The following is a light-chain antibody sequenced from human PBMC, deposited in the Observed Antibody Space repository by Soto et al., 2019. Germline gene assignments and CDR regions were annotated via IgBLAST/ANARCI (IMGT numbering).Light chain of an antibody. V-gene: IGLV7-46*01. Sequence: QAVVTQEPSLTVSPGGTVTLTSGSSTGAVTSNHHPYWFQQKAGQAPRTLIYDTSNKHSWTPARFSGSLLGDKAALTLSGAQPEDEAQYYCVLSYNAARVFGGGTKLTVL. J-gene: IGLJ2*01. CDR1: TGAVTSNHH. CDR2: DTS. CDR3: VLSYNAARV.